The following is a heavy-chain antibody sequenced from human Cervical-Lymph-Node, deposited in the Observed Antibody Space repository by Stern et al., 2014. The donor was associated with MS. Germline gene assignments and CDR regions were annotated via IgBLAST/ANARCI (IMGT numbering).Heavy chain of an antibody. CDR3: ARDDGRSLMFDY. V-gene: IGHV1-18*04. Sequence: VQLVESGAEVKKPGASVKVSCKASGYIFTSYGISWVRQAPGQGLELLGWITTYNGNANYAQNLQGRVTMTTDTPTTTAYMELWSLRSDDTAVYYCARDDGRSLMFDYWGQGTLVIVSS. CDR2: ITTYNGNA. CDR1: GYIFTSYG. J-gene: IGHJ4*02. D-gene: IGHD5-24*01.